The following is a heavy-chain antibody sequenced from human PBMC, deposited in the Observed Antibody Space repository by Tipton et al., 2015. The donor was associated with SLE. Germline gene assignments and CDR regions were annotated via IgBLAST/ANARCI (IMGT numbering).Heavy chain of an antibody. V-gene: IGHV4-59*01. CDR2: VNYSEGT. CDR3: ARKRVARRDWYFDL. Sequence: LRLSCTVSGASIRNKYWTWIRQPPGKGLEWIGFVNYSEGTKLRSSLRSRVTISLDTSTNRFSLKVTSVTAADTAVYYCARKRVARRDWYFDLWGRGTLVTVSS. CDR1: GASIRNKY. J-gene: IGHJ2*01. D-gene: IGHD2-21*01.